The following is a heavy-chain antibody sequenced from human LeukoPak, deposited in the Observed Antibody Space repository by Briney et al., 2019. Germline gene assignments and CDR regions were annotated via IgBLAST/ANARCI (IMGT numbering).Heavy chain of an antibody. J-gene: IGHJ4*02. CDR2: IIPIFGTA. D-gene: IGHD3/OR15-3a*01. CDR3: ARDQGLYYFDY. V-gene: IGHV1-69*05. CDR1: GGTFSGYA. Sequence: SVKVSCKXSGGTFSGYAISWVRQAPGQGLEWMGGIIPIFGTANYAQKFQGRVTITTDESTSTAYMELSSLRSEDTAVYYCARDQGLYYFDYWGQGTLVTVSS.